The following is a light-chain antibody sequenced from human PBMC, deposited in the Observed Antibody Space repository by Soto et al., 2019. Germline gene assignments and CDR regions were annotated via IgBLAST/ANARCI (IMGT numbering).Light chain of an antibody. CDR2: AAD. J-gene: IGKJ1*01. Sequence: DIQMTQTPSSLSASVGDTVTITCRASQSITNYLTWCQQKPAKAPSLLIFAADNLQDGVPSRFSGSGSGRDFSLTISSLQPEDFATYYCQQSYDRPWTFGQGSMVDVK. CDR3: QQSYDRPWT. CDR1: QSITNY. V-gene: IGKV1-39*01.